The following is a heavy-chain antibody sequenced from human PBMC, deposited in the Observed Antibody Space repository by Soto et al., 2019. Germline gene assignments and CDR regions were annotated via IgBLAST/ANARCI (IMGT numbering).Heavy chain of an antibody. CDR1: GGSFSGYY. J-gene: IGHJ6*02. CDR3: VRGGGGSRYTVVVPAARIRYYGMDV. D-gene: IGHD2-2*01. V-gene: IGHV4-34*01. CDR2: INHSGST. Sequence: SETLSLTCAVYGGSFSGYYWSWIRQPPGKVLEWIGEINHSGSTNYNPYLKSRVTISVDTSKNQFSLKLSSEPAEDTAVYYCVRGGGGSRYTVVVPAARIRYYGMDVWGQGTTVTVSS.